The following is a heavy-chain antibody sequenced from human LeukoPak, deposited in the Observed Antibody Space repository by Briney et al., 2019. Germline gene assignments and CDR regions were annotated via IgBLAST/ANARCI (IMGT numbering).Heavy chain of an antibody. CDR2: IISSGSTI. D-gene: IGHD3-10*02. CDR1: GFTFSSYE. Sequence: AGTLRLSCAASGFTFSSYEMNGFRQAPGRGREGGSYIISSGSTIYYADSVKGRFTISRDNAKNSLYLQMNSLTAEDTAVYYCAELGITMIGGVWPKEPTV. CDR3: AELGITMIGGV. J-gene: IGHJ6*03. V-gene: IGHV3-48*03.